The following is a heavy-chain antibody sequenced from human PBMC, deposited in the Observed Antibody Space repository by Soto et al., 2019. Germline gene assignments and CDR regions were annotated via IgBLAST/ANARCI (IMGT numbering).Heavy chain of an antibody. CDR1: GDSIGSSSYY. V-gene: IGHV4-39*01. J-gene: IGHJ4*02. CDR2: VYHSGST. Sequence: SETLSLTCTVSGDSIGSSSYYWGWIRQPPGKGLEWIGSVYHSGSTYYNPSLKSRITIYVDTSKNQFSLKLSSVTAADTAVYYCARHFDSGSLGTYFDSWGQGPLDTVSA. CDR3: ARHFDSGSLGTYFDS. D-gene: IGHD1-26*01.